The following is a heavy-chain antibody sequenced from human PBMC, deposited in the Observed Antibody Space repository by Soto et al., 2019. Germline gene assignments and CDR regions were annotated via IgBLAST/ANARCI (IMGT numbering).Heavy chain of an antibody. V-gene: IGHV4-34*01. Sequence: SETLSLTCTVSGGSISGYYWSWIRQPPGKGLEWIGEINHSGSTNYNPSLKSRVTISVDTSKNQFSLKLSSVTAADTAVYYCARGHDFWRKYYFDYWGQGTLVTVSS. D-gene: IGHD3-3*01. CDR3: ARGHDFWRKYYFDY. CDR1: GGSISGYY. J-gene: IGHJ4*02. CDR2: INHSGST.